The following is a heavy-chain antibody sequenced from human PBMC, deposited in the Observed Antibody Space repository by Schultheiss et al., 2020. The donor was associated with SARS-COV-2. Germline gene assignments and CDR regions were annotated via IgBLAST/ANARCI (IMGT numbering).Heavy chain of an antibody. J-gene: IGHJ2*01. V-gene: IGHV3-30-3*01. CDR2: ISYDGSNK. CDR3: AKVAGKQLVPGRYFDL. D-gene: IGHD6-6*01. Sequence: GGSLRLSCAASGFTFSSYAMHWVRQAPGKGLEWVAVISYDGSNKYYADSVKGRFTISRDSLKNTLYLQMNSLRAEDTAVYYCAKVAGKQLVPGRYFDLWGRGTLVTVSS. CDR1: GFTFSSYA.